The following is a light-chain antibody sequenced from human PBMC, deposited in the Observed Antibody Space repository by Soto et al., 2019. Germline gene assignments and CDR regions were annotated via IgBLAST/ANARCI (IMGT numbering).Light chain of an antibody. CDR2: DAS. Sequence: DIQMTQSPSTLSASVGDRVTITCRASQSISSWLAWYQQKPGKASKLLIYDASSLESGVPSRFSGSGSGTEFTLTISSLQPDDFATYYCQQYNSYWLTFGGGTKVDIK. V-gene: IGKV1-5*01. CDR1: QSISSW. J-gene: IGKJ4*01. CDR3: QQYNSYWLT.